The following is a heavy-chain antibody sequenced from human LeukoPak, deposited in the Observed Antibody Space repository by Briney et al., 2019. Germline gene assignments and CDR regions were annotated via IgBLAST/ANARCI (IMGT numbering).Heavy chain of an antibody. J-gene: IGHJ4*02. CDR2: INPNSGGT. D-gene: IGHD3-3*01. CDR3: ARGRYFWSGYYHFDY. V-gene: IGHV1-2*02. CDR1: GYTFTGYY. Sequence: GSVKVSCKASGYTFTGYYMHWVRQAPGQGLEWMGWINPNSGGTNYAQKFQGRVTMTRDTSISTAYMELSRLRSDDTAVYYCARGRYFWSGYYHFDYWGQGTLVTVSS.